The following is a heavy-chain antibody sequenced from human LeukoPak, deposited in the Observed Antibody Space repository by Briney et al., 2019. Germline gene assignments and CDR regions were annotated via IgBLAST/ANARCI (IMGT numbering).Heavy chain of an antibody. CDR2: IYYSGST. J-gene: IGHJ6*02. V-gene: IGHV4-31*03. CDR3: ARAYGSGSPSADV. D-gene: IGHD3-10*01. CDR1: GGSISSGGYY. Sequence: SQTLSLTCTVSGGSISSGGYYWSWIRQHPGKGLEWIGYIYYSGSTYYNPSLKSRVTISVDTSKNQFSLNMSSVTAADTAVYYCARAYGSGSPSADVWGQGTTVTVSS.